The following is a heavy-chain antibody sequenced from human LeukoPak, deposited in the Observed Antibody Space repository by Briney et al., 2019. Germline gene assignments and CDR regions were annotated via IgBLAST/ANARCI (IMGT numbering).Heavy chain of an antibody. V-gene: IGHV1-69*13. CDR3: ARDRGIAVAGTQAFDI. Sequence: ASVKASCKASGGTFSSYAISWVRQAPGQGLEWMGGIIPIFGTANYAQKFQGRVTITADESTSTAYMELSSLRSEDTAVYYCARDRGIAVAGTQAFDIWGQGTMVTVSS. D-gene: IGHD6-19*01. CDR1: GGTFSSYA. CDR2: IIPIFGTA. J-gene: IGHJ3*02.